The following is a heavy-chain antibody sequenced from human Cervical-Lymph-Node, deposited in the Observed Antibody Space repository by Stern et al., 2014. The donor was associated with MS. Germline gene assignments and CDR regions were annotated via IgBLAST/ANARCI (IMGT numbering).Heavy chain of an antibody. D-gene: IGHD6-19*01. Sequence: QVQLGQSGAEVKKPGSSVKVSCKASGDSLSRFAISWVRQAPGQGLEGMGGIITISGKANYAQKTQGRVILIADDSTRTAYMELSSLKSEDAAVYYCASSYTGWDNPFHFYGMDVWGQGTTVTVSS. CDR1: GDSLSRFA. V-gene: IGHV1-69*01. J-gene: IGHJ6*02. CDR3: ASSYTGWDNPFHFYGMDV. CDR2: IITISGKA.